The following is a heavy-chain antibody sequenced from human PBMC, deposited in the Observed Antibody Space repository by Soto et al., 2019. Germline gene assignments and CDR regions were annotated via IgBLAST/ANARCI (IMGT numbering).Heavy chain of an antibody. J-gene: IGHJ4*02. D-gene: IGHD1-26*01. V-gene: IGHV1-18*01. Sequence: QVHLVQSGAEVKTPGASVKVSCQTSGYTPTNYDIGWVRQAPGQGLEWMGWISAYNGNTNYAQKLQGRLTMTTDTPTRTAYMELRSLRSDDTAVYYCARAFYRSGTYYAFDNWGQGTLVTVSS. CDR3: ARAFYRSGTYYAFDN. CDR2: ISAYNGNT. CDR1: GYTPTNYD.